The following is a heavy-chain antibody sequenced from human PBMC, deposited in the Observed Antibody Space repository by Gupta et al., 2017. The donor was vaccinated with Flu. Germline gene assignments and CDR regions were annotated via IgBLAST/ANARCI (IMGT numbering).Heavy chain of an antibody. V-gene: IGHV1-69*06. CDR2: IIPIFGTT. D-gene: IGHD2-8*02. CDR3: ARDKALTSPGQPNYAC. J-gene: IGHJ4*02. Sequence: GQGLEWMGGIIPIFGTTNYAQKFQGRVTITADKSTTTVYMELSSLRSEDTAVYYCARDKALTSPGQPNYACWGPGTLVTVSS.